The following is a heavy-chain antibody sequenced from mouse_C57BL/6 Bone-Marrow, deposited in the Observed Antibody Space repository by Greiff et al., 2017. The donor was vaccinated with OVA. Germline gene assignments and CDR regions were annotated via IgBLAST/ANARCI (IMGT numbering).Heavy chain of an antibody. CDR2: IDPSDSYT. CDR1: GYTFTSYW. J-gene: IGHJ3*01. V-gene: IGHV1-69*01. D-gene: IGHD1-1*02. Sequence: QVQLKQPGAELVMPGASVKLSCKASGYTFTSYWMHWVKQRPGQGLEWIGEIDPSDSYTNYNQKFKGKSTLTVDKSSSTAYMQLSSLTSEDSAFYYCARGGSGGAWFAYWGQGTLVTVSA. CDR3: ARGGSGGAWFAY.